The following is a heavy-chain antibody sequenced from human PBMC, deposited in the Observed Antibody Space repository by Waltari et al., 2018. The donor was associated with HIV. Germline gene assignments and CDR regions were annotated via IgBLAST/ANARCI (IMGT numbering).Heavy chain of an antibody. CDR2: IYHNGKT. D-gene: IGHD2-21*01. Sequence: QVQLRESGPRLVQTLETLSLSCSVSGSSLVYGYSWDWIRKSPDVGLERIATIYHNGKTDENPSCWGRVTTSVDISRNRFSLKMTSMRATDTALYFCARDWGLSTGPFDFWGQGIHVTVSS. CDR3: ARDWGLSTGPFDF. V-gene: IGHV4-38-2*02. J-gene: IGHJ4*02. CDR1: GSSLVYGYS.